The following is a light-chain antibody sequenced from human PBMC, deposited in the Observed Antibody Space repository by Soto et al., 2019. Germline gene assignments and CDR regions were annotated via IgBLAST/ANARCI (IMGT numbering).Light chain of an antibody. V-gene: IGLV1-40*01. J-gene: IGLJ2*01. CDR3: TSYAGSSIPVV. CDR2: SDV. Sequence: QSVLTQPPSVSGAPVQTVTISCTGSSSNIGADFRVHWYQHLPGKAPKLLIHSDVTRPSGVSARFSGSKSGNTASLTVSGLQAEDEADYYCTSYAGSSIPVVFGGGTQLTVL. CDR1: SSNIGADFR.